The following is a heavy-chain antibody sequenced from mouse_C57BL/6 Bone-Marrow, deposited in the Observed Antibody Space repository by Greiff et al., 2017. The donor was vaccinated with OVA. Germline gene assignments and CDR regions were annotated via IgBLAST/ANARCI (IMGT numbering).Heavy chain of an antibody. CDR1: GYSFTDYN. V-gene: IGHV1-39*01. D-gene: IGHD1-1*01. CDR2: INPNYGTT. CDR3: ARMGYYYGSSYWYFDV. Sequence: EVQRVESGPELVKPGASVKISCKASGYSFTDYNMNWVKQSNGKSLEWIGVINPNYGTTSYNQKFKGKATLTVDQSSSTAYMQLNSLTSEDSAVYYCARMGYYYGSSYWYFDVWGTGTTVTVSS. J-gene: IGHJ1*03.